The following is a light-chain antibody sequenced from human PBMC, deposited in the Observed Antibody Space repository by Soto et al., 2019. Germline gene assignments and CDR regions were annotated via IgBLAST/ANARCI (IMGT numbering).Light chain of an antibody. CDR1: QTVSSNN. Sequence: EMVLPQSPGTLSLSPGERATLSCRASQTVSSNNLAWYQQKPGQAPRLLVHGASSRATGIPHRFSGSGSGTDFTLTISRLEPGDYALYYCQPHRRSPLPFGGGTKVELQ. CDR3: QPHRRSPLP. V-gene: IGKV3-20*01. J-gene: IGKJ4*01. CDR2: GAS.